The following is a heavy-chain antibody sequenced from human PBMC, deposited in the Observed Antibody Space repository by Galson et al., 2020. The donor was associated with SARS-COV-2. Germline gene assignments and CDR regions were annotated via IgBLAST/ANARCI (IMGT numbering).Heavy chain of an antibody. CDR3: VRDPGEGIGLDP. CDR2: INPKTGGT. J-gene: IGHJ5*02. CDR1: GYIFIGYW. D-gene: IGHD3-3*01. V-gene: IGHV1-2*02. Sequence: ASVKVSCKTSGYIFIGYWIHWVRQAPGQGLEWMGWINPKTGGTKSAQKFQGRVTMTRDTSISTAYMELTSLTSDDVAMYYCVRDPGEGIGLDPWGQGTLVTVSP.